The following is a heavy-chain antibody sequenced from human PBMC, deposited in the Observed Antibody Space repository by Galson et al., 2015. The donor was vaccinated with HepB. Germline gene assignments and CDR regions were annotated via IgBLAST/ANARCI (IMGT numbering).Heavy chain of an antibody. V-gene: IGHV1-18*01. CDR3: ARGSSYYDSSGYY. Sequence: QAPGQGLEWMGWISAYNGNTNYAQKLQGRVTMTTDTSTSTAYMELRSLRSDDTAVYYCARGSSYYDSSGYYWGQGTLVTVSS. D-gene: IGHD3-22*01. CDR2: ISAYNGNT. J-gene: IGHJ4*02.